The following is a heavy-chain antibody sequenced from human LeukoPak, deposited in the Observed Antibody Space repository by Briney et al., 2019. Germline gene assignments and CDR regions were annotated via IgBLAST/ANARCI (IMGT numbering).Heavy chain of an antibody. CDR2: IIPIFGTA. CDR1: GGTFSSYA. D-gene: IGHD6-6*01. Sequence: SVKVSCKASGGTFSSYAISWVRQAPGQGLEWVGGIIPIFGTANYAQKFQGRVTITTDESTSTAYMELSSLRSEDTAVYYCARGVAARPVPYYFDYWGQGTLVTVSS. V-gene: IGHV1-69*05. CDR3: ARGVAARPVPYYFDY. J-gene: IGHJ4*02.